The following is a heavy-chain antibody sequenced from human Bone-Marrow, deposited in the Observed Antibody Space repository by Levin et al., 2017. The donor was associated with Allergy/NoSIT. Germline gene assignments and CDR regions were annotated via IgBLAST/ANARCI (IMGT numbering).Heavy chain of an antibody. V-gene: IGHV2-5*02. CDR1: GFSLSTSGVG. CDR3: AHGSNWYGGGYFDL. Sequence: SGPTLVKPTQTLTLTCTFSGFSLSTSGVGVGWIRQPPGKALEWLALIYWDDDKRYSPSLKSRLTITKDTSKSQVVLTMTNMDPVDTATYYCAHGSNWYGGGYFDLWGRGTLVTVSS. CDR2: IYWDDDK. D-gene: IGHD6-13*01. J-gene: IGHJ2*01.